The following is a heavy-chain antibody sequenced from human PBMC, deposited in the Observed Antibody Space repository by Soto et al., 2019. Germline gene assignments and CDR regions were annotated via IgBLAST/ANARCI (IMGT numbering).Heavy chain of an antibody. Sequence: QVQLQQWGAGLLKPSETLSLTCAVYGGSFSGYYWSWIRQPPGKGLEWIGEINHSGSTNYNPSLKSRVTISVDTSKNQFSLKLSSVTAADTAVYYCARVSWDYYYGMDVWGQWTTVTVSS. J-gene: IGHJ6*02. CDR1: GGSFSGYY. CDR2: INHSGST. CDR3: ARVSWDYYYGMDV. D-gene: IGHD6-13*01. V-gene: IGHV4-34*01.